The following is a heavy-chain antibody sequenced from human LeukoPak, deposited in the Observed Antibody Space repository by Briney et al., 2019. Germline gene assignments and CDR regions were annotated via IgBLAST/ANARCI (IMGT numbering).Heavy chain of an antibody. Sequence: PGGSLRLSCAASGFTFSSYSMNWVRQAPGKGLEWVSYISSSSSTIYYADSVKGRFTISRDTSKNTLYLQMNSLRAEDTAVYYCARDRLYSSSLGSAFDIWGQGTMVTVSS. CDR3: ARDRLYSSSLGSAFDI. CDR2: ISSSSSTI. J-gene: IGHJ3*02. CDR1: GFTFSSYS. D-gene: IGHD6-6*01. V-gene: IGHV3-48*01.